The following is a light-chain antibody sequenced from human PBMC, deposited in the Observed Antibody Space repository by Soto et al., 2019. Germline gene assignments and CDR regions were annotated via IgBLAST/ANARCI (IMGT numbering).Light chain of an antibody. CDR2: LTSDGSH. Sequence: QPVLTQSPSASASLGASVKLTCTLSSGHSTYAIAWHQQQPEKGPRYLMKLTSDGSHTKGDGIPDRFSGSSSGAERYLTISILQSEDEADYYCQTWGTGIRVFGGGTKLTLL. CDR1: SGHSTYA. J-gene: IGLJ3*02. CDR3: QTWGTGIRV. V-gene: IGLV4-69*01.